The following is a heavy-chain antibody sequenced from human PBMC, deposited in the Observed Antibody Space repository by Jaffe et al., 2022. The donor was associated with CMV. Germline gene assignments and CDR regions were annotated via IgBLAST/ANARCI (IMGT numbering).Heavy chain of an antibody. CDR1: GGSINSSSSY. CDR3: VTQLYGDHATS. Sequence: HLQLQESGPGLVKPSETLSLTCTVSGGSINSSSSYWGWIRQPPGKGLEWLGNIYFSGDTYYNPSLKSRVTISINTSKNQFSLKLASVTATDTAVYYCVTQLYGDHATSWGQGTLVTVSS. D-gene: IGHD4-17*01. V-gene: IGHV4-39*01. J-gene: IGHJ5*02. CDR2: IYFSGDT.